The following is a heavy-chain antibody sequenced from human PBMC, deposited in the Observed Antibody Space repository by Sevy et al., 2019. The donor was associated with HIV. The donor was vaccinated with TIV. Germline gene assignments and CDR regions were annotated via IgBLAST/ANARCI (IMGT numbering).Heavy chain of an antibody. D-gene: IGHD3-22*01. Sequence: ASVKVSCKVPGYTLTEFSMHWVRQAPGKGLEWMGTFDPEDGERIYSQKFQVRFTMTGDTSPHTAYMELNSLGSEDTAVYYCATTKEYYDSSGYPFDSWGQGTLVTVSS. CDR1: GYTLTEFS. V-gene: IGHV1-24*01. CDR3: ATTKEYYDSSGYPFDS. CDR2: FDPEDGER. J-gene: IGHJ4*02.